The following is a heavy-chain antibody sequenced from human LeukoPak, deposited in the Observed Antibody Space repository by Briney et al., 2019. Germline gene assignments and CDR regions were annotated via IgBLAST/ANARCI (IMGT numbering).Heavy chain of an antibody. CDR3: ASIYGYGYFDY. CDR2: IYSSGST. V-gene: IGHV4-59*01. D-gene: IGHD5-18*01. CDR1: GGSISSYY. Sequence: PSETLSLTCTVSGGSISSYYWSWIRQPPGKGLEWIGYIYSSGSTNYNPSLKSRVTISIDTSKKQFSLKLSSVTAADTAVYYCASIYGYGYFDYWGQGTLVTVSS. J-gene: IGHJ4*02.